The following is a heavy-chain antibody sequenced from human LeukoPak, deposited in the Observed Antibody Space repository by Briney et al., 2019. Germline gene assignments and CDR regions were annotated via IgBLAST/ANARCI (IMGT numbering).Heavy chain of an antibody. Sequence: GGSLRLSCAASGFTFSSYGMNWVRQAPGKGLEWVSYISSSSSTIYYVDSVKGRFTIPRDNAKNSLYLQMNSLRDEDTAVYYCASRYGGKVHSFDYWGQGTLVTVSS. V-gene: IGHV3-48*02. CDR2: ISSSSSTI. J-gene: IGHJ4*02. CDR1: GFTFSSYG. D-gene: IGHD4-23*01. CDR3: ASRYGGKVHSFDY.